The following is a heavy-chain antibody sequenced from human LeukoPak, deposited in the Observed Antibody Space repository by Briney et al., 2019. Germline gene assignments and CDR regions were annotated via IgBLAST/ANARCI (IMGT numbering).Heavy chain of an antibody. J-gene: IGHJ4*02. CDR3: AKDLNGGADY. CDR2: ISGSGGST. D-gene: IGHD4-23*01. V-gene: IGHV3-23*01. CDR1: GFTYSSYA. Sequence: GGSLRLSCAVSGFTYSSYAMSWVRQAPGKELEWVSAISGSGGSTYYADSVKGRFTISRDNSKNTLYLQMNSLRAEDTAVYYCAKDLNGGADYWGQGTLVTVSS.